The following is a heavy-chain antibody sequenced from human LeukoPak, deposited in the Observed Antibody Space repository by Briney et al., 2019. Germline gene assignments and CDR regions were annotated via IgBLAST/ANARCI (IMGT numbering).Heavy chain of an antibody. CDR2: INPAGSET. J-gene: IGHJ4*02. D-gene: IGHD2-15*01. V-gene: IGHV3-7*01. Sequence: GGSLRLSCAASGFSFSAYWMTRVRQAPGTGLEWVANINPAGSETYYVDPVKGRFSISRDNAKNLVYLQMNSLRAEDTAVYHCARFGYVAAVDVWGQGTPVTVSS. CDR1: GFSFSAYW. CDR3: ARFGYVAAVDV.